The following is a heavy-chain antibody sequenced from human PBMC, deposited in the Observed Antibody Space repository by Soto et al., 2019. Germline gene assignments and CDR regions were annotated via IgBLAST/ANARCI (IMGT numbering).Heavy chain of an antibody. D-gene: IGHD2-15*01. CDR2: ISAYNGNT. V-gene: IGHV1-18*04. J-gene: IGHJ5*02. CDR1: GYTFTSYG. CDR3: AIDRYKRYCSGGSCYPGWCDP. Sequence: GSSVKVSCKASGYTFTSYGISWVRQAPGQGLEWMGWISAYNGNTNYAQKLQGRVTMTTDTSTSTAYMELRSLRSDDTAVYYCAIDRYKRYCSGGSCYPGWCDPWGQGTMVTVSS.